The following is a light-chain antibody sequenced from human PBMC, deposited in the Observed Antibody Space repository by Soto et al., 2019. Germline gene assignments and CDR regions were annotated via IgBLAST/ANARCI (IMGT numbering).Light chain of an antibody. Sequence: DIQMTQSPSSLAASVGDRVAMTWRASQSISSYLNWYQQKPGKAPKLLIYAASSLQSGVPSRFSGSGSGTDFTLTISSLQPEDFATYYCQQSYSTPLTFGGGTKVDI. CDR2: AAS. J-gene: IGKJ4*01. CDR1: QSISSY. CDR3: QQSYSTPLT. V-gene: IGKV1-39*01.